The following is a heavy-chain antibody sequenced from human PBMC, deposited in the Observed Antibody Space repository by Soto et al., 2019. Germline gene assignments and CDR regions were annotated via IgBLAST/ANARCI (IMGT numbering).Heavy chain of an antibody. CDR3: AAGGIFGVVEADNWFDP. V-gene: IGHV5-51*01. D-gene: IGHD3-3*01. Sequence: GESLKISCKGSGYRFASNWIGWVRQLPGKGLEWMGIIYPHDSETKYSPSFQGQVTISVDKSISTAYLQWSGLKASDSAMYDCAAGGIFGVVEADNWFDPWGPGTLVTVSS. CDR2: IYPHDSET. CDR1: GYRFASNW. J-gene: IGHJ5*02.